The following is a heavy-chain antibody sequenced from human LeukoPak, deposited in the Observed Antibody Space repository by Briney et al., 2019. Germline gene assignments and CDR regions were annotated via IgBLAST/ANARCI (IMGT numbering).Heavy chain of an antibody. CDR3: ARGSETNPLDY. Sequence: SETLSLTCTVSGGSISSYYWSWIRQPPGKGLEWIGYIYYSGSTNYNPSLKSRVTISVDTSKNQFSLKLSSVTAADTAVYYCARGSETNPLDYWGQGTQVTVSS. J-gene: IGHJ4*02. V-gene: IGHV4-59*01. CDR2: IYYSGST. CDR1: GGSISSYY.